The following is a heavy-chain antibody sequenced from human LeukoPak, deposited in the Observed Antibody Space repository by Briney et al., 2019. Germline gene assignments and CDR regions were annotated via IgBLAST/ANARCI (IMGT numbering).Heavy chain of an antibody. V-gene: IGHV3-74*01. CDR3: ARAREAQWLVDY. D-gene: IGHD6-19*01. J-gene: IGHJ4*02. Sequence: GGSLRLSCAASGFTFSHYWLHWVRQAPGKGLVWGSRISSDGSDTTYADSVKGRFTISRDNAKNTVYLQMNSLSAEDTGVYYCARAREAQWLVDYWGQGTLVTVSS. CDR1: GFTFSHYW. CDR2: ISSDGSDT.